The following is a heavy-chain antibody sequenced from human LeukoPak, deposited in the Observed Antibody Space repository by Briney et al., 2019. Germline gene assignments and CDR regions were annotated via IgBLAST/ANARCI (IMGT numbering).Heavy chain of an antibody. CDR1: GGSFSGYY. D-gene: IGHD3-9*01. CDR3: ARSFMYYDILTGYSRHGMDV. V-gene: IGHV4-34*01. CDR2: INHSGST. J-gene: IGHJ6*02. Sequence: SETLSLTCAVYGGSFSGYYWSWLRQPPGKGLEWFGEINHSGSTNYNPSLKSRVTISVDTSKNQFSLKLSSVTAADTAVYYCARSFMYYDILTGYSRHGMDVWGQGTTVTVSS.